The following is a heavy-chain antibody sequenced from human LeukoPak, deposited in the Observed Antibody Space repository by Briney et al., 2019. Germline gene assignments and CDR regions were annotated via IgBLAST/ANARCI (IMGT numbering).Heavy chain of an antibody. CDR2: ISSSSSYI. J-gene: IGHJ6*03. CDR1: GFTFSSYS. D-gene: IGHD2-15*01. CDR3: LGYCSGGSCPRGPSYYYYMDV. Sequence: PGGSLRLSCAASGFTFSSYSMNWARQAPGKGLEWVSSISSSSSYIYYADSVKGRFTISRDNAKNSLYLQMNSLRAEDTAVYYCLGYCSGGSCPRGPSYYYYMDVWGKGTTVTVSS. V-gene: IGHV3-21*01.